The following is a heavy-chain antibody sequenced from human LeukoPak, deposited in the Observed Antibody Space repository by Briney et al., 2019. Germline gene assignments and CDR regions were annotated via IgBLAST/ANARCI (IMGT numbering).Heavy chain of an antibody. CDR2: ISGSGGST. Sequence: GGSLRLSCAASGFTFSSYAMSWVRQAPGKGLEWVSAISGSGGSTYYADSVKGRFTISRDNSKNTLYLQMNSLRAEDTAVYYCANTVYDSSGYYYGEDYWGQGTLVTVSS. J-gene: IGHJ4*02. CDR1: GFTFSSYA. D-gene: IGHD3-22*01. CDR3: ANTVYDSSGYYYGEDY. V-gene: IGHV3-23*01.